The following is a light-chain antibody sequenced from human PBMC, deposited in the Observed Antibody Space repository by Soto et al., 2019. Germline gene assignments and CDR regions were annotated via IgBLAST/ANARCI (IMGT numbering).Light chain of an antibody. CDR2: EGS. V-gene: IGLV2-23*01. J-gene: IGLJ2*01. CDR3: CSYANSNTPVI. CDR1: SSDVGTYNL. Sequence: QSVLTQPASVSGSPGQSITISCTGTSSDVGTYNLVSWYQQHPGKAPKLMIYEGSKRPSGVSNRFSGSKSGNTASLTISGLLAEDDADYYCCSYANSNTPVIFGGGTKVTVL.